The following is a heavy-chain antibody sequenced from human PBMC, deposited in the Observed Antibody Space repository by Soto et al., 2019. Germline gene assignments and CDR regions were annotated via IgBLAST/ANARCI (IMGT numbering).Heavy chain of an antibody. CDR1: GFTFSSYS. Sequence: GGSLRLSCAASGFTFSSYSMNWVRQAPGKGLEWVSSISSSSSYIYYADSVKGRFTISRDNAKNSLYLQMNSLRAEDTAVYYCARESDCSSTSCYGYYYMDVWGKGTTVTVSS. D-gene: IGHD2-2*01. V-gene: IGHV3-21*01. CDR2: ISSSSSYI. J-gene: IGHJ6*03. CDR3: ARESDCSSTSCYGYYYMDV.